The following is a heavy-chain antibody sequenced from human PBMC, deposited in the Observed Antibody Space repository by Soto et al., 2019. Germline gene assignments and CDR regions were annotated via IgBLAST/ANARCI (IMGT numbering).Heavy chain of an antibody. J-gene: IGHJ4*02. CDR2: ISGSSGSI. D-gene: IGHD3-16*01. Sequence: PGGSLRLSCAASGFTFSSYAMSWVRQAPGKGLEWVSAISGSSGSIYYADSVKGRFTISRDNSKNTLYLQMNSLRAEDTAVYYCAKDVGRRGTSAGFDYGRQGSSFTVYS. CDR3: AKDVGRRGTSAGFDY. V-gene: IGHV3-23*01. CDR1: GFTFSSYA.